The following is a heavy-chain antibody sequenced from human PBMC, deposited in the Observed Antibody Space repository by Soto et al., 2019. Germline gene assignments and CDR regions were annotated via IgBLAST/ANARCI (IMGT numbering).Heavy chain of an antibody. CDR2: INPSGGST. D-gene: IGHD6-13*01. J-gene: IGHJ3*02. CDR1: GFTFTSYY. CDR3: ARVRAAAGTYAFDI. V-gene: IGHV1-46*01. Sequence: SVKVSSKACGFTFTSYYMHWVRQAPGQGLEWMGIINPSGGSTSYAQKFQGRVTMTRDTSTSTVYMELSSLRSEDTAVYYCARVRAAAGTYAFDIWGQGTMVTVSS.